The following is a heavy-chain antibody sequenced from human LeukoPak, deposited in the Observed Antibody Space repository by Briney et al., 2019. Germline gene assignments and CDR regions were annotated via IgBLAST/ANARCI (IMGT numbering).Heavy chain of an antibody. CDR1: GYILTEFS. V-gene: IGHV1-24*01. CDR3: ATARPYGSGSSPSAFDH. CDR2: FDPEDGEV. D-gene: IGHD3-10*01. J-gene: IGHJ4*02. Sequence: ASVKVSCKVSGYILTEFSIHWVRQAPGKGLEWMGGFDPEDGEVIYSQKFQGRVTMTEGTSTDTAYMELSNLRSEDTAVYYCATARPYGSGSSPSAFDHWGQGTLVTVSS.